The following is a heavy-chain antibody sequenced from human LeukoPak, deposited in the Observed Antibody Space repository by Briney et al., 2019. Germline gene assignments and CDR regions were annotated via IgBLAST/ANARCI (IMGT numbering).Heavy chain of an antibody. CDR3: ARVRIPSSVDY. CDR2: IYYSETT. CDR1: GGSISSYY. Sequence: SETLSLTCTVSGGSISSYYWNWIPQPPGKGLEWIGYIYYSETTNYNPSLKSRVTISVDTSKNQFSLKLRSVTAADTAVYYCARVRIPSSVDYWGQGTLVTVSS. V-gene: IGHV4-59*08. J-gene: IGHJ4*02. D-gene: IGHD2/OR15-2a*01.